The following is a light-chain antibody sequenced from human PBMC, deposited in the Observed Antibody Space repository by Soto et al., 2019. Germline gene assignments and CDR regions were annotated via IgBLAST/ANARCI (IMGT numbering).Light chain of an antibody. V-gene: IGKV3-20*01. Sequence: EIVLTQSPGTLSLSPGERATLSCRAIQSVSSSYLAWYQQKPGQAPRLLIYGASSRATGIPDRFSGSGSGTDFILTISRLEPEDFAVYYCQRYGTSLTWTFGQGTKVDIK. J-gene: IGKJ1*01. CDR2: GAS. CDR1: QSVSSSY. CDR3: QRYGTSLTWT.